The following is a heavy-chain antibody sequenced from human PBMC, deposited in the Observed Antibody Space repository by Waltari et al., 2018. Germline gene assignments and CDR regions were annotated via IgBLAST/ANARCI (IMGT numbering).Heavy chain of an antibody. CDR3: ARYGSGRLGASNWFDP. V-gene: IGHV1-8*03. Sequence: QAQLVQSGAEVKKPGASVKVSCKASGYTFTSYDLNWVRQAPGQGLEWMGWMNPNSGNTGYAQKFQGRVTITRNTSISTAYMELSSLRSEDTAVYYCARYGSGRLGASNWFDPWGQGTLVTVSS. CDR1: GYTFTSYD. D-gene: IGHD3-10*01. CDR2: MNPNSGNT. J-gene: IGHJ5*02.